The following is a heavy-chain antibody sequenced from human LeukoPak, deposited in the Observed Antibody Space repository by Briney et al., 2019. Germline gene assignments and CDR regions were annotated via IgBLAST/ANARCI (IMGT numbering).Heavy chain of an antibody. V-gene: IGHV1-46*01. CDR2: IDPSGGST. D-gene: IGHD3-16*02. Sequence: GASVKVSCKASGYTFTSYYMHWVQQAPGQGLEWMGIIDPSGGSTSYAQKFQGRVTMTRDTSTSTVYMDLSSLRSEDTAVYYCAGEPIVRYFQNSGQGTLVTVSS. CDR3: AGEPIVRYFQN. CDR1: GYTFTSYY. J-gene: IGHJ1*01.